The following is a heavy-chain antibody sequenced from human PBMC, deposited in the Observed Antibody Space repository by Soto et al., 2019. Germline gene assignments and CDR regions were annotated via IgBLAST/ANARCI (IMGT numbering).Heavy chain of an antibody. D-gene: IGHD2-15*01. J-gene: IGHJ6*03. V-gene: IGHV3-23*01. CDR1: GFTFSSYA. CDR2: ISGSGGAT. CDR3: AKEGFSSFYQYYMDV. Sequence: EVQLLDSGGGLVQPGGSLRLSCAASGFTFSSYAMSWVRQAPGKGLEWVSGISGSGGATYYADSVKGRFTISRDNFKNTLYLQMSSLRAEDTAVYFCAKEGFSSFYQYYMDVWGKGTTVTVSS.